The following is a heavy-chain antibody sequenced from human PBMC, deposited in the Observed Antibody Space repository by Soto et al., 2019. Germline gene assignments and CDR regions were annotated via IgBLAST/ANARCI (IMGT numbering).Heavy chain of an antibody. CDR1: GASISSYY. J-gene: IGHJ4*02. V-gene: IGHV4-59*01. CDR3: ASICTSCYLDDFDY. Sequence: PSETLSLTCTVSGASISSYYWSWIRQPTGKGLEWIGYIYYSGSTKYNPSLKSRVTTSVDTSKNQFSLKLSSVTAADTAVYYCASICTSCYLDDFDYWGQGTLVTVSS. CDR2: IYYSGST. D-gene: IGHD2-2*01.